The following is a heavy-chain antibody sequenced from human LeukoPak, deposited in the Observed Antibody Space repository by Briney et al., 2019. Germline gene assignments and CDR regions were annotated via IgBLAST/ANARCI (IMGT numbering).Heavy chain of an antibody. CDR2: MNPNRGNT. D-gene: IGHD6-13*01. J-gene: IGHJ4*02. Sequence: ASVKVSCKASGYTFTSYDINWVRQATGQGLEWMGWMNPNRGNTGYAQKFQGRVTMTRNTSISTAYMELSSLRSEDAAVYYCATAAAAGGYYFDYWGQGTLVTVSS. V-gene: IGHV1-8*01. CDR1: GYTFTSYD. CDR3: ATAAAAGGYYFDY.